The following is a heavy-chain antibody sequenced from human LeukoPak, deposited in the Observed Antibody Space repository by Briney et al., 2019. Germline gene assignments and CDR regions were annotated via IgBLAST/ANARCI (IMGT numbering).Heavy chain of an antibody. Sequence: PSETLSLTCTVSGGSISSSSYYWGWIRQPPGKGLEWIGSIYYSGSTYYNPSLKSRVTISVDTSKNQFSLKLSSVTAADTAVYYCARMNTMVRGVILDYWGQGTLVTVSS. CDR1: GGSISSSSYY. D-gene: IGHD3-10*01. V-gene: IGHV4-39*07. CDR2: IYYSGST. CDR3: ARMNTMVRGVILDY. J-gene: IGHJ4*02.